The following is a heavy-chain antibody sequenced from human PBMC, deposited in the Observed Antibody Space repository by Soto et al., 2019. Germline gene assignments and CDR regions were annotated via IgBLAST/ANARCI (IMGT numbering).Heavy chain of an antibody. CDR3: ARARGYSYVKGGYYYSMDV. Sequence: SVKVSCKASGGTFSSYTMSWVRQAPGQGLEWMGGIIPIFGTTTYAHKFQGRVTITADESTSTVYMELSSLRGEDTAVYYCARARGYSYVKGGYYYSMDVWGQGTTVTISS. CDR2: IIPIFGTT. V-gene: IGHV1-69*13. J-gene: IGHJ6*02. D-gene: IGHD5-18*01. CDR1: GGTFSSYT.